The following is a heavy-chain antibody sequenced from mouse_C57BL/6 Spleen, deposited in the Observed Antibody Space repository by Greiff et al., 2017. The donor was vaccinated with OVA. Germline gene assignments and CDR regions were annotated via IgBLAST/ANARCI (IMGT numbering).Heavy chain of an antibody. Sequence: DVQLQESGPGLVKPSQSLSLTCSVTGYSITSGYYWNWIRQFPGNKLEWMGYISYDGSNNYNPSLKNRISITRDTSKNQFFLKLNSVTTEDTATYYCARVHYYGSSPRAMDYWGQGTSVTVSS. CDR2: ISYDGSN. D-gene: IGHD1-1*01. J-gene: IGHJ4*01. V-gene: IGHV3-6*01. CDR1: GYSITSGYY. CDR3: ARVHYYGSSPRAMDY.